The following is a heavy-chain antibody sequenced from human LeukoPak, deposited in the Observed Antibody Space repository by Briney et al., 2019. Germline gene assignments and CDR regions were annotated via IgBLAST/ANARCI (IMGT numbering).Heavy chain of an antibody. Sequence: PGGSLRLSCAASGFTFSSYSMNWVRQAPGKGLEWVSYISSSSSTIYYADSVKGRFTISRDNAKNSLYLQMNSLRAEDTAVYYCAREHCSSTSCPKLNWFEPWGQGTLVTVSS. CDR1: GFTFSSYS. J-gene: IGHJ5*02. V-gene: IGHV3-48*01. CDR2: ISSSSSTI. D-gene: IGHD2-2*01. CDR3: AREHCSSTSCPKLNWFEP.